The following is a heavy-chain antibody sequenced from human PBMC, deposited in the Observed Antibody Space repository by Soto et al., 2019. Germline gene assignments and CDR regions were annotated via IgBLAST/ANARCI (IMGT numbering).Heavy chain of an antibody. CDR2: ISSSGSTI. V-gene: IGHV3-11*01. J-gene: IGHJ4*02. D-gene: IGHD4-17*01. CDR3: ARTPLSDYGDYEKGDY. Sequence: SLRLSCAASGFTFSDYYMSWIRQAPGKGLEWVSYISSSGSTIYYADSVKGRFAISRDNAKNSLYLQMNSLRAEDTAVYYCARTPLSDYGDYEKGDYWGQGTLVTVSS. CDR1: GFTFSDYY.